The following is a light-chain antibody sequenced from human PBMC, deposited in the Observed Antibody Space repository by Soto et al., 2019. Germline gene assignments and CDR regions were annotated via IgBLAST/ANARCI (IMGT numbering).Light chain of an antibody. CDR3: QQYGSSVWT. V-gene: IGKV3-20*01. J-gene: IGKJ1*01. CDR2: GAS. CDR1: QSVSSSY. Sequence: EIVLTQSPGTLSLSPGERATLSCRASQSVSSSYLAWYQQKPGQAPRLLIYGASSRATGISDRFSGSGSGTEFTLTINGLEPEDFAVYYCQQYGSSVWTFGQGTKVEIK.